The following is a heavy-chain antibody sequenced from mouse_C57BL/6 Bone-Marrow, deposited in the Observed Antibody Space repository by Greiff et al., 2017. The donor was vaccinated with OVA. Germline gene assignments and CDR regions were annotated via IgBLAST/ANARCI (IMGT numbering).Heavy chain of an antibody. D-gene: IGHD2-12*01. V-gene: IGHV1-50*01. Sequence: QVQLKQPGAELVKPGASVKLSCKASGYTFTSYWMQWVKQRPGQGLEWIGEIDPSDSYTNYNQKFKGKATLTVDTSSSTAYMQLSGLTSEDSALSNCARFYSSIPFDDWGQGTTLTVSS. CDR2: IDPSDSYT. CDR1: GYTFTSYW. J-gene: IGHJ2*01. CDR3: ARFYSSIPFDD.